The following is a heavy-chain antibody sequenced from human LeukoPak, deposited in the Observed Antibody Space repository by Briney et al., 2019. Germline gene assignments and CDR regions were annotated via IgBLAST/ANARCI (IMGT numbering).Heavy chain of an antibody. V-gene: IGHV4-34*01. D-gene: IGHD6-19*01. Sequence: SETLSLTCAVYGGSFSGYYWSWIRQPPGKGLEWIGEINHSGSTNYNPSLKSRVTISVDTSKNQFSLKLSSVTAADTAAYYCASSGSAVAGTHDYWGQGTLVTVSS. CDR1: GGSFSGYY. CDR3: ASSGSAVAGTHDY. CDR2: INHSGST. J-gene: IGHJ4*02.